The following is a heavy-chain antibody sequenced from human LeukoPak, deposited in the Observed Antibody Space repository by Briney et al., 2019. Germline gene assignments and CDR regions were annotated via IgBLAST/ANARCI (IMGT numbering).Heavy chain of an antibody. Sequence: PSETLSLTCAVSGGSFSGYYWSWLRQPPGKGLEWIGEINHSGSTNYNPSLKSRVTISVDTSKNQFSLKLSSVTAADTAVYYRARCGLAAADGGDWFDPWGQGTLVTVSS. CDR1: GGSFSGYY. V-gene: IGHV4-34*01. CDR3: ARCGLAAADGGDWFDP. J-gene: IGHJ5*02. D-gene: IGHD6-13*01. CDR2: INHSGST.